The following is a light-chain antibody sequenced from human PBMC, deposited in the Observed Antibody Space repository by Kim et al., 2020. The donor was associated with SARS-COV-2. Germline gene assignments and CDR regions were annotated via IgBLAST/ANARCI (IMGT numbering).Light chain of an antibody. CDR1: QKIAGF. Sequence: DIQMTQSPSSLSASVGDRVTMTCRSSQKIAGFVSWYQVKPGKAPRLLIFTASTLQSGVPSRFTGSGSGADFTLTISSLQAEDCAIYYWQQTYDPPLSFGGGTKLEI. CDR3: QQTYDPPLS. CDR2: TAS. V-gene: IGKV1-39*01. J-gene: IGKJ4*01.